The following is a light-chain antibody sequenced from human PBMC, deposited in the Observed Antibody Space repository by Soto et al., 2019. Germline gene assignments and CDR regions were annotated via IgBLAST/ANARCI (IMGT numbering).Light chain of an antibody. Sequence: DIVMTQSPDSVGVSLGEMATIICKSSQTILYSSNNKNYLAWYQQKPGQPPKLLIYWASTRESGVPDRFSGSGSGTDFTLTISSLQAEDVAVYYCQKYYNTPEKFGQGTKVDIK. CDR3: QKYYNTPEK. J-gene: IGKJ1*01. CDR2: WAS. V-gene: IGKV4-1*01. CDR1: QTILYSSNNKNY.